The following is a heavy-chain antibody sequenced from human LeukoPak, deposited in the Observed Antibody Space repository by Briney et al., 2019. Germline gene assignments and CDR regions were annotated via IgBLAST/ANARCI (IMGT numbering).Heavy chain of an antibody. Sequence: PSETLSLTCTVSGGSISSYYWSWIRQPAGKGLEWIGRIYTSGSTNYNPSLKSRVTMSVDTSKNQFSLKLSSVTAADTAVYYCARLGYCSSTSCFGYYYYYMDVWGKGTTVTVSS. V-gene: IGHV4-4*07. CDR2: IYTSGST. CDR1: GGSISSYY. D-gene: IGHD2-2*01. J-gene: IGHJ6*03. CDR3: ARLGYCSSTSCFGYYYYYMDV.